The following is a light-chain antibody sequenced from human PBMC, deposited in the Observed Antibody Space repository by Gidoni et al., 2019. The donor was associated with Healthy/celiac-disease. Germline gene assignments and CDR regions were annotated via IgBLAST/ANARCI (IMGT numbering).Light chain of an antibody. CDR2: DAS. CDR1: QDISNY. V-gene: IGKV1-33*01. CDR3: QPYDTLPLT. J-gene: IGKJ4*01. Sequence: DIQMTQSPSSLSASVGDRVTITCQASQDISNYLNWYQQKPGKAPKLLIYDASNLETGVPSRFSGSGSGTDFPFTISRLQPEDIATYYCQPYDTLPLTFGGGTKVEIK.